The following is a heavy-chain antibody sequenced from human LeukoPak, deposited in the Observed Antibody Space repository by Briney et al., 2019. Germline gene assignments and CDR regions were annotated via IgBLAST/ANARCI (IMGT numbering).Heavy chain of an antibody. CDR3: ARPFGSGRRDAFAI. CDR1: GYTFTDYY. CDR2: INPNSGAT. V-gene: IGHV1-2*02. J-gene: IGHJ3*02. D-gene: IGHD3-10*01. Sequence: ASVNLSCKASGYTFTDYYMHWVRQAPGQGLEWMGWINPNSGATNSAQKFQGRVSMTRDTSISTAYMELNRLRSDDTAVYYCARPFGSGRRDAFAIWGQGTVVTASS.